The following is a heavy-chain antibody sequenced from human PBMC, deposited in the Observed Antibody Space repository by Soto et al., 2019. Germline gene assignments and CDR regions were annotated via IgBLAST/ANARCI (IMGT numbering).Heavy chain of an antibody. Sequence: HPGWSLRLSCAASGFTFGDYAMHWVRQVPGKGLEWVSGLKWNSGDFGYADSVKGRFTISRDTAKNSLYLQKNSLRPEDTAVYYCAKDRSSGSPYYGMDFWCQGTRVTVS. J-gene: IGHJ6*02. V-gene: IGHV3-9*01. CDR1: GFTFGDYA. CDR2: LKWNSGDF. CDR3: AKDRSSGSPYYGMDF. D-gene: IGHD3-10*01.